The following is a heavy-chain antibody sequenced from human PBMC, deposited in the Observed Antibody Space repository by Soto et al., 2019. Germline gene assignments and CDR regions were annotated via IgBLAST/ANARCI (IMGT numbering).Heavy chain of an antibody. CDR2: IWYDGSNK. D-gene: IGHD3-10*01. CDR1: GFTFSSYG. CDR3: ARTPQYYYGSGSYWAYYYYGMDV. Sequence: PGGSLRLSCAASGFTFSSYGMHWVRQAPGKGLEWVAVIWYDGSNKYYADSVKGRFTISRDNSKNTLYLQMNSLRAEDTAVYYCARTPQYYYGSGSYWAYYYYGMDVWGQGTTVTVSS. J-gene: IGHJ6*02. V-gene: IGHV3-33*01.